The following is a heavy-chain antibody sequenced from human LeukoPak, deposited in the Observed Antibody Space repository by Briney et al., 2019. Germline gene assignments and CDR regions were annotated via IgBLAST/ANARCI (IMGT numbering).Heavy chain of an antibody. V-gene: IGHV3-66*01. CDR2: IHSGGSA. Sequence: GGSLRLSCAASGFTFSHYEMSWVRQAPGKGLEWVSVIHSGGSAYYADSVKGRFTISRDNSKNTLYLQMNSLRAEDTAVYYCARNDYGSGSYITLFDYWGQGTLVSVSS. J-gene: IGHJ4*02. CDR1: GFTFSHYE. CDR3: ARNDYGSGSYITLFDY. D-gene: IGHD3-10*01.